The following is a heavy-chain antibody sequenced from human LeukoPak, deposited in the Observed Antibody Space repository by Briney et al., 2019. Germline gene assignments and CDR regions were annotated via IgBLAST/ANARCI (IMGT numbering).Heavy chain of an antibody. CDR1: GGSISNYY. Sequence: SETLSLTCTVSGGSISNYYWSWIRQPPGKGLEWIGYIYYSGSTNYNPSLKSRVTISVDTSKNQFSLKLSSVTAADTAVYYCASAKAVVVTAHLDYWGQGTLVTVSS. V-gene: IGHV4-59*08. D-gene: IGHD2-21*02. CDR2: IYYSGST. CDR3: ASAKAVVVTAHLDY. J-gene: IGHJ4*02.